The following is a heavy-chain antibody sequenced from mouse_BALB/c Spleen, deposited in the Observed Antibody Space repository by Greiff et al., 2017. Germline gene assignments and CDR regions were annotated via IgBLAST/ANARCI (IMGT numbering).Heavy chain of an antibody. V-gene: IGHV5-9-3*01. CDR3: ARQGDSSGSAWFAY. Sequence: EVMLVESGGGLVKPGGSLKLSCAASGFTFSSYAMSWVRQTPEKRLEWVATISSGGSYTYYPDSVKGRFTISRDNAKNTLYLQMSSLRSEDTAMYYCARQGDSSGSAWFAYWGQGTLVTVSA. CDR1: GFTFSSYA. J-gene: IGHJ3*01. CDR2: ISSGGSYT. D-gene: IGHD3-2*01.